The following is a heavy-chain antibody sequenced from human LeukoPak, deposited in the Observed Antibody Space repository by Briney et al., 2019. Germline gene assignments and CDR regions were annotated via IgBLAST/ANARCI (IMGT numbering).Heavy chain of an antibody. CDR3: ARSPYCDILTGSRGTFDY. J-gene: IGHJ4*02. CDR1: GFSFSTSGVG. V-gene: IGHV2-5*02. Sequence: SGPTLVNPTQALTLTCTFSGFSFSTSGVGVGWIRQPPGKALEWLAVIYWDEDKRYRPSLKSRLTITKDTSKNQVVLTMTNMDPVDTATYYCARSPYCDILTGSRGTFDYWGRGILVTVSS. CDR2: IYWDEDK. D-gene: IGHD3-9*01.